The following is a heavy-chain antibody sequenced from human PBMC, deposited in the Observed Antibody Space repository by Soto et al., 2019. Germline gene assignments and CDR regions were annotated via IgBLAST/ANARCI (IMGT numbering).Heavy chain of an antibody. CDR3: ARDSGYGSGTSVNHYLDC. CDR2: IIPIFGTA. D-gene: IGHD3-10*01. CDR1: GGTFSSYA. Sequence: GASVKVSCKASGGTFSSYAISWVRQAPGQGLEWMGRIIPIFGTANYAQKFQGRVTITADESTSTAYMELSSLRAEDTAVYYCARDSGYGSGTSVNHYLDCWGHGTLVTVSS. J-gene: IGHJ4*01. V-gene: IGHV1-69*13.